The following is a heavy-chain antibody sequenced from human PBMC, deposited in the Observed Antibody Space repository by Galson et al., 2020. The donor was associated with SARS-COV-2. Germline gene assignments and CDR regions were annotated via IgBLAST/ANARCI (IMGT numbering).Heavy chain of an antibody. CDR3: ARIRRVVVTAIYFDL. D-gene: IGHD2-21*02. V-gene: IGHV2-26*01. CDR2: IFSSDDK. CDR1: EFSLSTARVG. J-gene: IGHJ2*01. Sequence: SGPTLVKPTETLTLTCTVSEFSLSTARVGVSWIRQPPGKALEWLAHIFSSDDKSYSTSLKSRLTISKDTSKSQVVLTMINMDPADTATYYCARIRRVVVTAIYFDLWGRGTLVTVSS.